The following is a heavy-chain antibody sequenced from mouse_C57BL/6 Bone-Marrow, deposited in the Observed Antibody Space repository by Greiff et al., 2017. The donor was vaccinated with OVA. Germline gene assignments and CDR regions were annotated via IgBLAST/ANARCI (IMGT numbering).Heavy chain of an antibody. CDR3: ARSLTTVFDY. J-gene: IGHJ2*01. Sequence: QVQLQQSGAELARPGASVKLSCKASGYTFTSYGISWVKQRTGQGLEWIGEIYPRSGNTYYNEKFKGKATLTADKSSSTAYMELRSLTSEDSAVYFCARSLTTVFDYWGQGTTLTVSS. D-gene: IGHD1-1*01. CDR2: IYPRSGNT. V-gene: IGHV1-81*01. CDR1: GYTFTSYG.